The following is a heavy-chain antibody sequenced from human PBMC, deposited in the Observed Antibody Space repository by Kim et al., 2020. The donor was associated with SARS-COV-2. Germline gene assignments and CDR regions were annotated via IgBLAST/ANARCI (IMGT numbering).Heavy chain of an antibody. CDR3: ARIIGIAAAGTPWYFDL. Sequence: SVKVSCKASGGTFSSYAISWVRQAPGQGLEWMGGIIPIFGTANYAQKFQGRVTITADDSTSTAYMELSSLRSEDTAVYYCARIIGIAAAGTPWYFDLWGRRTLVTVSS. J-gene: IGHJ2*01. V-gene: IGHV1-69*13. CDR2: IIPIFGTA. CDR1: GGTFSSYA. D-gene: IGHD6-13*01.